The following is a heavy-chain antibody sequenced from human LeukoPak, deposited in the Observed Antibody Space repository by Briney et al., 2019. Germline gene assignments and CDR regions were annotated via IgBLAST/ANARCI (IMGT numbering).Heavy chain of an antibody. J-gene: IGHJ4*02. D-gene: IGHD1-26*01. CDR3: ARGWWELYFRAYFDY. CDR2: ISSSSSYI. V-gene: IGHV3-21*01. Sequence: GGSLRLSCAASGFTFSSYSMNWVRQAPGKGLEWVSSISSSSSYIYYADSVKGRFTISRDNAKNSLYLQMNSLRAEDTAVYYCARGWWELYFRAYFDYWGQGTLVTVSS. CDR1: GFTFSSYS.